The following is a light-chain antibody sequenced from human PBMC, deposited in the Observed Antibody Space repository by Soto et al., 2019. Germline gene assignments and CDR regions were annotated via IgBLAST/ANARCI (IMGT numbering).Light chain of an antibody. CDR3: QLYNSYLST. CDR1: QSISSW. CDR2: KAS. J-gene: IGKJ2*01. V-gene: IGKV1-5*03. Sequence: IQMTQSPSTLSASVGDRVTITCRASQSISSWLAWYQQKPGKAPKLLIYKASSLESGDPSRFSGSGAGTEFTLTIISLQPHDYANYYCQLYNSYLSTVGQEPKREIQ.